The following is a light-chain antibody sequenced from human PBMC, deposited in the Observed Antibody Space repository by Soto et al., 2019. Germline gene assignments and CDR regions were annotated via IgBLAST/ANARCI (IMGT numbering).Light chain of an antibody. Sequence: QSALTQPASVSGSPGQSITISCTGTSSDVGGYNYVSWYQLHPGKAPKLIIYEVSDRPLGVSNRFSGSKSGNTASLTISGLQAEDEAYYYCSSDTSSTAYVFGNGTKLTVL. CDR2: EVS. CDR3: SSDTSSTAYV. J-gene: IGLJ1*01. V-gene: IGLV2-14*01. CDR1: SSDVGGYNY.